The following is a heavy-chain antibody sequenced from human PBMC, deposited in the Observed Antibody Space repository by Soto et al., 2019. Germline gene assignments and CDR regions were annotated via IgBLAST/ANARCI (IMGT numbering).Heavy chain of an antibody. CDR3: AKEGSGAFWKALQN. J-gene: IGHJ1*01. Sequence: EVQLLESGGGLVQPGGSLRLSCEAFGFTFSDYAMSWVRQAPGRGLEWVSDISGSGGSTYYADSVKGRFTISRDNLKNTVFLQVNSLRAEDTAVYYCAKEGSGAFWKALQNWGQGTLVTVSS. CDR1: GFTFSDYA. V-gene: IGHV3-23*01. D-gene: IGHD3-3*01. CDR2: ISGSGGST.